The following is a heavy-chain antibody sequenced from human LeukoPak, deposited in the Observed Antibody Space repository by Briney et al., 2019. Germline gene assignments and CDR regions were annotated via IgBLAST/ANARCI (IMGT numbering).Heavy chain of an antibody. D-gene: IGHD3-22*01. CDR2: INHSGST. CDR1: GGSFSGYY. J-gene: IGHJ4*02. CDR3: ARDLYYYDSSGGRFFDY. V-gene: IGHV4-34*01. Sequence: SSETLSLTCAVYGGSFSGYYWSWIRQPPGKGLEWIGEINHSGSTNYNPSLKSRVTISVDTSKNQFSLKLSSVTAADTAVYYCARDLYYYDSSGGRFFDYWGQGTLVTVSS.